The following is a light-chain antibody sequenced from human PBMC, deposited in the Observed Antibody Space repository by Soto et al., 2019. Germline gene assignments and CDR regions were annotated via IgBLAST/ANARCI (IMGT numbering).Light chain of an antibody. CDR3: QQYGSPTT. CDR1: QSVTNNY. J-gene: IGKJ1*01. CDR2: RTS. Sequence: EIVLTQSPGTLSLSPGERATLSCRASQSVTNNYLAWYQQKPGQAPRLLIYRTSSRASGIPDRFSGSGSGTDFTLTISRLEPEDLAVYYCQQYGSPTTFGQGTKVEIK. V-gene: IGKV3-20*01.